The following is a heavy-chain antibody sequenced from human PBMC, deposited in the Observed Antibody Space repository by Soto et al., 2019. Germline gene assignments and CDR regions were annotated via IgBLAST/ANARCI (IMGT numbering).Heavy chain of an antibody. CDR1: GGTFSSYA. J-gene: IGHJ6*02. CDR2: IIPIFGTA. D-gene: IGHD3-16*02. Sequence: SVKVSCKASGGTFSSYAISWVRQAPGQGLEGMGGIIPIFGTANYAKKFQGRVTITADESTSTAYMELSSLRSEDTAVYYCASPSRYYDYVWGSYHHYYYYGMGVWGQGTTVTVSS. CDR3: ASPSRYYDYVWGSYHHYYYYGMGV. V-gene: IGHV1-69*13.